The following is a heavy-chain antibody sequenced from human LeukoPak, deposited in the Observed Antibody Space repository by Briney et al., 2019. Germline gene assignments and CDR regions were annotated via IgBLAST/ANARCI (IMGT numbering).Heavy chain of an antibody. CDR1: GGSFSGYY. CDR2: IYYRGST. V-gene: IGHV4-34*01. CDR3: ARLGSGDYGDSYFDY. D-gene: IGHD4-17*01. J-gene: IGHJ4*02. Sequence: SETLSLTCAVYGGSFSGYYWSWIRQHPGKGLEWIGYIYYRGSTFYNPSLKSRVTISVDTSKNHFSLKLSSVTAADTAVYYCARLGSGDYGDSYFDYWGQGTLVTVSS.